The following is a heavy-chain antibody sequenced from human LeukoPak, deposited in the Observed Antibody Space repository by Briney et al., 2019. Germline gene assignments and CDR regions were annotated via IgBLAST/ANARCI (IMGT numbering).Heavy chain of an antibody. CDR1: GFTFSSHA. V-gene: IGHV3-30-3*01. Sequence: GGSLRLSCAASGFTFSSHAMHWVSRAPGKGLEWVTFISYDGSTKYYADSVKGRFIISRDNSKNTLYLKMSSLRAEDTAVYYCARDRSTKYSLDYWGQGTLVTVSS. CDR2: ISYDGSTK. J-gene: IGHJ4*02. CDR3: ARDRSTKYSLDY. D-gene: IGHD2/OR15-2a*01.